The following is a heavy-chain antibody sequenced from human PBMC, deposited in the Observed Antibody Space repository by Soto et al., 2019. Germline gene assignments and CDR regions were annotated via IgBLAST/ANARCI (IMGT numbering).Heavy chain of an antibody. CDR1: GFIFSSYG. J-gene: IGHJ3*02. D-gene: IGHD6-25*01. Sequence: QVQLVESGGGVVQPGRSLRLSCVASGFIFSSYGMYWVRQAPGKGLEWVAVIWHDESQKYYADSVKGRFTISRDNSKNILYVDLTRLRVEDTAVYYRARGVEQRLGRIAFDIWGRGTMVTVSS. CDR2: IWHDESQK. V-gene: IGHV3-33*01. CDR3: ARGVEQRLGRIAFDI.